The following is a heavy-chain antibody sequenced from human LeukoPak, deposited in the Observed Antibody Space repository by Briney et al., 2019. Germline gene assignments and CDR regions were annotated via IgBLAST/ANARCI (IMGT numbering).Heavy chain of an antibody. Sequence: TGGPLRLSCAASGFTFSSYGMHWVRQAPGKGLEWVAVISYDGSNKYYADSVKGRFTISRDNSKNTLYLQMNSLRAEDTAVYYCAKGSSSSGYYSLFDYWGQGTLVTVSS. V-gene: IGHV3-30*18. J-gene: IGHJ4*02. CDR2: ISYDGSNK. CDR1: GFTFSSYG. D-gene: IGHD3-22*01. CDR3: AKGSSSSGYYSLFDY.